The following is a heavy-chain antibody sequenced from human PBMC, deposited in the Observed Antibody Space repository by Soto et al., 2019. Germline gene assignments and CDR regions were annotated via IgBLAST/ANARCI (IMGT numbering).Heavy chain of an antibody. CDR1: GYTFTSYG. V-gene: IGHV1-18*01. CDR3: ARVYYDFWSGYYEPFDY. Sequence: QVQLVQSGAEVKKPGASVKVSCKASGYTFTSYGISWVRQAPGQGLEWMGWISAYNGNTNYAQKLQGRVTMTTDTTPSTAYMELRSLGSDDTAVYYWARVYYDFWSGYYEPFDYWGQGTLVTVSS. J-gene: IGHJ4*02. CDR2: ISAYNGNT. D-gene: IGHD3-3*01.